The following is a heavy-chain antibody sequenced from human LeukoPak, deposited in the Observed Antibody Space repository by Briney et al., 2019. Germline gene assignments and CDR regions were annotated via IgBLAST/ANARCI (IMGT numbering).Heavy chain of an antibody. J-gene: IGHJ4*02. Sequence: SETLSLTCTVSGGSISSHYWNWIRQPPGKGLGWIGYISYSGSTNYNPSLKSRVTMSLDTSKNHFSLKLTSVTAADTAVYYCARFLKEQWLPRGYFDYWGQGTLVTVSS. V-gene: IGHV4-59*08. CDR3: ARFLKEQWLPRGYFDY. CDR1: GGSISSHY. D-gene: IGHD6-19*01. CDR2: ISYSGST.